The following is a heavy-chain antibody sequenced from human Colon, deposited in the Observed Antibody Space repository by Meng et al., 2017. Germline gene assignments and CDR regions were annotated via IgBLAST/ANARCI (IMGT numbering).Heavy chain of an antibody. V-gene: IGHV4-4*02. J-gene: IGHJ4*02. CDR1: GGSSSSSNW. D-gene: IGHD4-17*01. Sequence: QVQRQGSRPTLGKPSGTPSLPCAVSGGSSSSSNWWSWVRQHPGKGLEWIGEIYHSGSTNYNPSLKSRVTISVDKSKNQFSLKLSSVTAADTAVYYCARVRIYGLSDYWGQGTLVTVSS. CDR3: ARVRIYGLSDY. CDR2: IYHSGST.